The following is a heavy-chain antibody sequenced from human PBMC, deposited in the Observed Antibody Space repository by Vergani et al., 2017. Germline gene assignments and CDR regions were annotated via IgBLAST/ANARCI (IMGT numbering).Heavy chain of an antibody. J-gene: IGHJ4*02. V-gene: IGHV5-51*01. CDR3: ARQFLITGTTTAENY. D-gene: IGHD1-7*01. CDR2: IYPGDSDT. CDR1: GYSFTSYW. Sequence: EVQLVQSGAEVKKPGESLKISCKGSGYSFTSYWIGCVRQMPGKGLEWMGIIYPGDSDTRYSPSFQGQVTISADKSISTAYLQWSILKASDTAMYYCARQFLITGTTTAENYWGQGTLVTVSS.